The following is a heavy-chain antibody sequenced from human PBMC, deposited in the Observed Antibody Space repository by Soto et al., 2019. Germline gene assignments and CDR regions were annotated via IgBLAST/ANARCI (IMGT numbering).Heavy chain of an antibody. CDR3: ASKKGYCXSNSCSIRRANFYGIDV. CDR2: IYSGGST. Sequence: LALACVASMFSVSSYYMNWVRWARETGLQWVAGIYSGGSTYDADYAKGRFTISRDNSKNTLYLQMNNLRAEDTAVYYCASKKGYCXSNSCSIRRANFYGIDVWGQGTTVTVSS. J-gene: IGHJ6*02. D-gene: IGHD2-2*01. CDR1: MFSVSSYY. V-gene: IGHV3-53*01.